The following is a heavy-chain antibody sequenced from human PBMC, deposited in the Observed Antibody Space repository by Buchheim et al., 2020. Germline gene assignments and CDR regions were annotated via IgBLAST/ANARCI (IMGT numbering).Heavy chain of an antibody. CDR2: IWYDGSNK. CDR3: ARETLGTAMVLDY. CDR1: GFTFSNAW. Sequence: VQLVESGGGLVKPGGSLRLSCAASGFTFSNAWMSWVRQAPGKGLEWVAVIWYDGSNKYYADSVKGRFTISRDNSKNTLYLQMNSLRAEDTAVYYCARETLGTAMVLDYWGQGTL. V-gene: IGHV3-33*08. J-gene: IGHJ4*02. D-gene: IGHD5-18*01.